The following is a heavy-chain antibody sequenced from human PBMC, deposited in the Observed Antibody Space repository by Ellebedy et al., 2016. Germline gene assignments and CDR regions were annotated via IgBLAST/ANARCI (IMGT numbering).Heavy chain of an antibody. CDR2: ISPSGTT. J-gene: IGHJ3*02. V-gene: IGHV4-38-2*02. D-gene: IGHD3-22*01. Sequence: SETLSLTXTVSGYSISSAFHWGWIRQPPGKGLEWIGSISPSGTTYYNPSLKSRLTISADTSRNQFSLELSSVTAADTAVYYCASSVTYYFDTSDYYYGDSFDIWGQGTMVTVSS. CDR1: GYSISSAFH. CDR3: ASSVTYYFDTSDYYYGDSFDI.